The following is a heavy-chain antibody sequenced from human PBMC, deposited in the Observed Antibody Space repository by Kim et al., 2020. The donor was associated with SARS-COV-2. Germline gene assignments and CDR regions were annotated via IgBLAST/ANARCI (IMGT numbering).Heavy chain of an antibody. V-gene: IGHV4-59*01. J-gene: IGHJ2*01. D-gene: IGHD5-12*01. CDR3: ARAYRGYGPYWYFDL. Sequence: PSLKSRVTISVDTSKNQFSLKLSSVTAADTAVYYCARAYRGYGPYWYFDLWGRGTLVTVSS.